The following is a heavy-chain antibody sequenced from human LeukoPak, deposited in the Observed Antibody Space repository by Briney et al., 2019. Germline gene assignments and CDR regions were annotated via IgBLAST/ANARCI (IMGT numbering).Heavy chain of an antibody. CDR3: ASAGYSSGWYVLVAPDY. V-gene: IGHV1-2*02. Sequence: ASVKVSCKASGYTFTGYYMHWVRQAPGQGLEWMGWINPNSGGTNYAQKFQGRVTMTRDTSISTAYMELSRLRSDDTAVYYCASAGYSSGWYVLVAPDYWGQGTLVTASS. J-gene: IGHJ4*02. D-gene: IGHD6-19*01. CDR1: GYTFTGYY. CDR2: INPNSGGT.